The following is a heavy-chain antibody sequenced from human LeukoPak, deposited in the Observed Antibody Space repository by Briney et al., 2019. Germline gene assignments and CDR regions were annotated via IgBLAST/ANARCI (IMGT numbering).Heavy chain of an antibody. CDR3: AKDKYNFWSGSNYYYMDV. CDR2: ISGGAGST. Sequence: GGSLRLSCAASAITFSTYAMSWVRQAPGKGLECVSVISGGAGSTYYADSVKGRFTISRDNSKNTLYLQMNSLRAEDTAVYYCAKDKYNFWSGSNYYYMDVWGKGTTVAVSS. V-gene: IGHV3-23*01. J-gene: IGHJ6*03. CDR1: AITFSTYA. D-gene: IGHD3-3*01.